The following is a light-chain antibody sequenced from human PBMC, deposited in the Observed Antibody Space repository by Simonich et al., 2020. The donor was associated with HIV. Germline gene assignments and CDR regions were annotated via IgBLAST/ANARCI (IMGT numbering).Light chain of an antibody. CDR1: QSVSSN. Sequence: EIVMTQSPATLSVSPGERATLPCRPSQSVSSNLAWYQQKPGPAPRLLIYGASTRATGIPDRFSGSGSGTDFTLTISRLEPEDFAVYYCQQYGSSPLYTFGQGTKLEIK. CDR3: QQYGSSPLYT. V-gene: IGKV3-20*01. J-gene: IGKJ2*01. CDR2: GAS.